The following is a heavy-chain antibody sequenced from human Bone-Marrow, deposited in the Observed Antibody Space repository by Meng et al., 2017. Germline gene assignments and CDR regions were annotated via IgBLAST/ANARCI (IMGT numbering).Heavy chain of an antibody. V-gene: IGHV3-15*01. CDR3: ATGAAAADH. CDR1: GFRVTDAW. D-gene: IGHD6-13*01. J-gene: IGHJ4*02. Sequence: VHLVGSGGGLGKPGGSLRLSCVASGFRVTDAWMSWVRQAPGKGLEWVGRINSNRDGGTTDYAAPVKGRFTISRDDSKNTLYLQMNSLITEDTGVYFCATGAAAADHWGQGTLVTVSS. CDR2: INSNRDGGTT.